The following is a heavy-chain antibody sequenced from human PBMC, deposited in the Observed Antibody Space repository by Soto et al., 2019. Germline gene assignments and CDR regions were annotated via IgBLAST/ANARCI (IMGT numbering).Heavy chain of an antibody. V-gene: IGHV1-46*01. D-gene: IGHD6-25*01. J-gene: IGHJ4*02. Sequence: ASVKVSCNASGYTFTSYYMHWVRQAPGQGLEWMGIINPSGGSTSYAQKFQGRVTMTRDTSTSTVYMELSSLRSEDTAVYYCATLYRSYLDYWGQGTLLTVSS. CDR3: ATLYRSYLDY. CDR1: GYTFTSYY. CDR2: INPSGGST.